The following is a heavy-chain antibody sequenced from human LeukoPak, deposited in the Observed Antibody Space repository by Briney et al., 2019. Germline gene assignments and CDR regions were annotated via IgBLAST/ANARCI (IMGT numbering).Heavy chain of an antibody. CDR2: ISYSGST. V-gene: IGHV4-59*01. CDR3: ARAGRDGYPQTFDY. J-gene: IGHJ4*02. Sequence: SETLSLTCTVSGDSISSYFWSWIRQPPGKGLEWIGYISYSGSTNYNPSLKRRVTISIDTSKNQFSLKLRSVTAADTAVYYCARAGRDGYPQTFDYWGQGTLVTVSS. CDR1: GDSISSYF. D-gene: IGHD5-24*01.